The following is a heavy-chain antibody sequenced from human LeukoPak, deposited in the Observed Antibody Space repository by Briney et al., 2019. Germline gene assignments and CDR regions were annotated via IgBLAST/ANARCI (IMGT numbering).Heavy chain of an antibody. Sequence: GGSLRLSCAASGFTFSSYSMHWVRQAPGRGLEWVSSISGSSTFIFYADSVKGRLTISRDNAKNSLYLQMNSLRAEDTAVYYCARSPTSDSFDDWGQGTLVAVSS. J-gene: IGHJ4*02. CDR3: ARSPTSDSFDD. CDR2: ISGSSTFI. V-gene: IGHV3-21*01. CDR1: GFTFSSYS.